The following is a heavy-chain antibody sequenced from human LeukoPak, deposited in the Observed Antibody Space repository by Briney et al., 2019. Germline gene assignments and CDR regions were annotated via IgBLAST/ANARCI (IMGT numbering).Heavy chain of an antibody. J-gene: IGHJ4*02. CDR2: IGYSATTV. Sequence: AGGSRRLSCAASGFTFSDYYMTWIRQAPGKGLEWISYIGYSATTVYYADSVRGRFTISRDDAKNSLFLQMDSLRAEDTAVYYCARTLAVADHWGQGTLVTVSS. CDR1: GFTFSDYY. D-gene: IGHD6-19*01. CDR3: ARTLAVADH. V-gene: IGHV3-11*01.